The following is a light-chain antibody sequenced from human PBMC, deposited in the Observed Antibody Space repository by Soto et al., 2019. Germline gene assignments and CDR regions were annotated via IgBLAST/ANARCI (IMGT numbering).Light chain of an antibody. Sequence: ELLMPQSPATLSVSPGERATLSCRASQSVSSNLAWYQQKPGQAPRLLIYGASSRATGIPDRFSGSGSGTDFTLTISRLEPEDFAVYYCQQYGSSPWTFGQGTKVDIK. CDR1: QSVSSN. CDR2: GAS. CDR3: QQYGSSPWT. J-gene: IGKJ1*01. V-gene: IGKV3-20*01.